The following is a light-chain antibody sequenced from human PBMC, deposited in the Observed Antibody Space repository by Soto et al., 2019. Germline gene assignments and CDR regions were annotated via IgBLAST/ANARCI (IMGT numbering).Light chain of an antibody. Sequence: EIVMTQSPGTLSVSPGERATLSCRASQSVRSNLAWYQQKPGQAPRLLIYEASTRATGIPARFSGSGSGTEFPLTISSLQSEDFAVYHCQQYNNWPPFTFGPGTKVDIK. J-gene: IGKJ3*01. V-gene: IGKV3-15*01. CDR2: EAS. CDR3: QQYNNWPPFT. CDR1: QSVRSN.